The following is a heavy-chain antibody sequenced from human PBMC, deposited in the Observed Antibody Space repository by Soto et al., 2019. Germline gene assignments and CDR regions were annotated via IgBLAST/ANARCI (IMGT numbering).Heavy chain of an antibody. J-gene: IGHJ4*02. Sequence: QVQLQESGPGLVKPSGTLSLTCAVFGGSISNSNWWTWVRQPPGKGLDWIGEIFHSGSTNYNSSLMGRVTISVDKANIQLSLKLSSVTAADTAVYDCAHRPIVGAAIWGQGTLVTVSS. CDR2: IFHSGST. V-gene: IGHV4-4*02. CDR1: GGSISNSNW. CDR3: AHRPIVGAAI. D-gene: IGHD1-26*01.